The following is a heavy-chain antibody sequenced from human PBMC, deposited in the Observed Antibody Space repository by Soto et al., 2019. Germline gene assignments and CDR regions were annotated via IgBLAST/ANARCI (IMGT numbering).Heavy chain of an antibody. J-gene: IGHJ4*02. V-gene: IGHV3-23*01. Sequence: EVQLLVSGGRFVQPGGSLKLSCEASGFTFGNYAMTWVRQAPGKGLEWVSTISGSDDRTYYADSVTGRFTISRDNSKNTLYLQMHSLGVEDTAVYFCAKDTVAIRSFYFDSWAQGTLVTVSS. D-gene: IGHD2-21*01. CDR1: GFTFGNYA. CDR3: AKDTVAIRSFYFDS. CDR2: ISGSDDRT.